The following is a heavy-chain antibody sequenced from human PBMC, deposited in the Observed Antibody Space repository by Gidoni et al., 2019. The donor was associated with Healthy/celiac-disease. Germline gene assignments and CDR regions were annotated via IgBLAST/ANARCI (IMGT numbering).Heavy chain of an antibody. CDR2: ISAYNGNT. CDR3: ARDRPRVFAYYYGMDV. J-gene: IGHJ6*02. CDR1: GYTFTSYG. V-gene: IGHV1-18*01. Sequence: QFQLVQSGAEVNKPGASVKVSCKASGYTFTSYGISCVRQAPGQGLEWMGWISAYNGNTNDAHKLQGRVTMTTDTTTSTAYMELRSLRSDDTAVYYCARDRPRVFAYYYGMDVWGQGTTVTVSS.